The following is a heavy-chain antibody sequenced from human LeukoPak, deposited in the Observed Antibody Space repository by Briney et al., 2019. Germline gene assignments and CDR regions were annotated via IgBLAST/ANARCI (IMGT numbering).Heavy chain of an antibody. CDR1: GFTFSSYA. V-gene: IGHV3-23*01. CDR3: AKVIAVAGTLDRVDYFDY. Sequence: GGSLRLSCAASGFTFSSYAMSWVRQAPGKGLEWVSAISGSGGSTYYADSVKGRFTISRDNSKNTLYLQVNSLRAEDTAVYYCAKVIAVAGTLDRVDYFDYWGQGTLVTVSS. D-gene: IGHD6-19*01. J-gene: IGHJ4*02. CDR2: ISGSGGST.